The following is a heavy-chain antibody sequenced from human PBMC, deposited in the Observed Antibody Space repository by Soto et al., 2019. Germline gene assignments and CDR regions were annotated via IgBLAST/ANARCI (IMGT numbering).Heavy chain of an antibody. CDR3: ARCLGDSYYGMDV. D-gene: IGHD3-16*01. CDR2: TYSAGST. V-gene: IGHV3-53*01. J-gene: IGHJ6*02. Sequence: GGSLRLSCAAFGFTVSGNFLSWVRQPPGKGLEWVSLTYSAGSTYYADSVKGRFTISRDSSNNTLYLQMNSLRAEDTAVYYCARCLGDSYYGMDVWGQGTTVTVSS. CDR1: GFTVSGNF.